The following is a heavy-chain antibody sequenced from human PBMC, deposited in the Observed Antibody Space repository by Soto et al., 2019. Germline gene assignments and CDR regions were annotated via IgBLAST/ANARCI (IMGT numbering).Heavy chain of an antibody. Sequence: EVQLLESGRGLVQPGGSLRLSCAASGFTFSSYAMSWVRQAPGKGLEWVSAISGSGGSTYYADSVKGRFTISRDNSKNTLYLQMNSLRAEDTAVYYCAKDFIGVVPAAHYFDYWGQGTLVTVSS. CDR1: GFTFSSYA. V-gene: IGHV3-23*01. CDR3: AKDFIGVVPAAHYFDY. CDR2: ISGSGGST. J-gene: IGHJ4*02. D-gene: IGHD2-2*01.